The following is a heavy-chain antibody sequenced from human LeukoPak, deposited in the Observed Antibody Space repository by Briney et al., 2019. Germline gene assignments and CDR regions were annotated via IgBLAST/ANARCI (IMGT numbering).Heavy chain of an antibody. D-gene: IGHD3-10*01. J-gene: IGHJ4*02. CDR1: GFTFSSYS. CDR3: ARDLYGSGSFDY. V-gene: IGHV3-21*01. Sequence: PGGSLRLSSAASGFTFSSYSMNWVRQAPGKGLEWVSSISSSSSYIYYADSVKGRFTISRDNAKNSLYLQMNSLRAEDTAVYYCARDLYGSGSFDYWGQGTLVTVSS. CDR2: ISSSSSYI.